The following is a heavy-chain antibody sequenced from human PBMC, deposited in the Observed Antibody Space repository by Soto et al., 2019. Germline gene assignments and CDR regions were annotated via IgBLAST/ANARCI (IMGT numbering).Heavy chain of an antibody. J-gene: IGHJ6*01. CDR1: GDTVSTNTAA. CDR3: ARDWGYDRDPTYYYVMDV. V-gene: IGHV6-1*01. Sequence: PSQTLSLTCAISGDTVSTNTAAWNWIRQSPSRGLEWLGRIYYKSRWYNDYSESLKSRIAIIPDTSRNQFSLQLNSVIPEDTAVYYCARDWGYDRDPTYYYVMDVWGQGTKVTVSS. D-gene: IGHD5-12*01. CDR2: IYYKSRWYN.